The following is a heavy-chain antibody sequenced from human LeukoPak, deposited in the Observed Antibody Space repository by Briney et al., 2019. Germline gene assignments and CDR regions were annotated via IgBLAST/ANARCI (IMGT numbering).Heavy chain of an antibody. CDR3: AGGKAAAGTFDY. V-gene: IGHV1-69*05. CDR2: LIPIFGTA. D-gene: IGHD6-13*01. CDR1: GGTFSSYA. Sequence: GASVKVSCKASGGTFSSYAISWVRQAPGQGLEWMGRLIPIFGTANYAHKFQGRVTITTDESTSTAYMELSSLRSEDTAVYYCAGGKAAAGTFDYWGQGTLVTVSS. J-gene: IGHJ4*02.